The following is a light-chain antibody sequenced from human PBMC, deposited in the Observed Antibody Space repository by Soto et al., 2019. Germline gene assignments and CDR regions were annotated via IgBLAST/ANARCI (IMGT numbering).Light chain of an antibody. CDR3: QQYGSYPPIT. J-gene: IGKJ3*01. CDR1: QSVSSSY. Sequence: EIVLTQSPGTLSLSPGERATLSCRASQSVSSSYLAWYQQKPGQAPRLLIYGASSRATGIPDRFSGSGSGTYFKITISRPEHEAVSVYDWQQYGSYPPITFDPGTKVDIK. CDR2: GAS. V-gene: IGKV3-20*01.